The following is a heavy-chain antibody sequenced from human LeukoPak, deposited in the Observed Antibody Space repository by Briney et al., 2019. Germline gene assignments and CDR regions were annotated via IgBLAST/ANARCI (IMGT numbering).Heavy chain of an antibody. Sequence: SETLSLTCAVYGRSFSGYYWSWIRQPPGKGLEWIGEINHSGSTNYNPSLKSRLTISVDTSKNQFSLKLSSVTAADTAVYYCARTTSGDYYDSSGYRLGYFDYWGQGTLVTVSS. J-gene: IGHJ4*02. D-gene: IGHD3-22*01. CDR2: INHSGST. V-gene: IGHV4-34*01. CDR3: ARTTSGDYYDSSGYRLGYFDY. CDR1: GRSFSGYY.